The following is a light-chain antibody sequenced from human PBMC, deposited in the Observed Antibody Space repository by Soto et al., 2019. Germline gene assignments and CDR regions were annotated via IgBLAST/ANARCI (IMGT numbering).Light chain of an antibody. CDR1: QSLTSSL. V-gene: IGKV3-20*01. CDR2: GAS. J-gene: IGKJ1*01. CDR3: QQYESSPQT. Sequence: IVLTQSPGTLSLSPGERATLSCRASQSLTSSLLAWYQQKPGQAPRLLIYGASSRATGIPDRFSGSGSGTDFILTSSRLEPEDFAVYYCQQYESSPQTFGQGSKVEIK.